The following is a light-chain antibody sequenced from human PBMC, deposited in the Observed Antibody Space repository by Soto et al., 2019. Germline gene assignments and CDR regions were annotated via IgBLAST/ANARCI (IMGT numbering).Light chain of an antibody. CDR2: GAS. V-gene: IGKV3-20*01. CDR3: HQYDSSST. Sequence: EILLTQSPGTLSLSPGERSTLSCRASQSVSSSRLAWYRQKPGQAPRLLIYGASSRATGIPDRFSGSGSGTEFTLTISSLQPDDFGTYYCHQYDSSSTFGQGTKVDIK. CDR1: QSVSSSR. J-gene: IGKJ1*01.